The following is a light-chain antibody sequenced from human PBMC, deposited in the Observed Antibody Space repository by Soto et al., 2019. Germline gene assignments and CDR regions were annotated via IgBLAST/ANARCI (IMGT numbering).Light chain of an antibody. CDR3: QQRSNWRVT. Sequence: EILLTQSPATLSLYTGERATLSCRASQSISGYLAWYQQKPGQAPRLLIYDASNRATGIPARFSGSGSETDFTLTISSLEPEDFAVYYCQQRSNWRVTFGGGTNVDIK. J-gene: IGKJ4*01. V-gene: IGKV3-11*01. CDR2: DAS. CDR1: QSISGY.